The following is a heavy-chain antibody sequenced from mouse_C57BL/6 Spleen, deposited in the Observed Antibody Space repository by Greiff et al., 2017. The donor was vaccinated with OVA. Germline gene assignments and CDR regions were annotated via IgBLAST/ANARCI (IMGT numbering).Heavy chain of an antibody. D-gene: IGHD1-1*01. CDR2: IYPGSGNT. CDR3: ARDGDYYGSSWDWYFDV. Sequence: QVQLQQSGAELVRPGASVKLSCKASGYTFTDYYINWVKQRPGQGLEWIARIYPGSGNTYYNEKFKGKATLTAEKSSSTAYMQLSSLTSEDSAVYFCARDGDYYGSSWDWYFDVWGTGTTVTVSS. J-gene: IGHJ1*03. CDR1: GYTFTDYY. V-gene: IGHV1-76*01.